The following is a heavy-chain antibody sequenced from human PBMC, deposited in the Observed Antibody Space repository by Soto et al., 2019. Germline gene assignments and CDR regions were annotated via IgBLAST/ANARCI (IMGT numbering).Heavy chain of an antibody. CDR1: GFTFSNYG. Sequence: GGSLRLSCTTSGFTFSNYGMSWVRQAPGKGLEWVSFIRSGPYGGTTEYAASVKGRFTISRDDSKSIAYLLMNSLKTEDTAVYYCTTVRNVAARPTRLDLWGQGTTVTVSS. D-gene: IGHD6-6*01. CDR2: IRSGPYGGTT. CDR3: TTVRNVAARPTRLDL. V-gene: IGHV3-49*04. J-gene: IGHJ6*02.